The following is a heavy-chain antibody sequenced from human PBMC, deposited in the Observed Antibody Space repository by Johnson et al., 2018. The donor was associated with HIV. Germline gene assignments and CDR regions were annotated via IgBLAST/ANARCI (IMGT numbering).Heavy chain of an antibody. J-gene: IGHJ3*02. V-gene: IGHV3-20*04. Sequence: VQLVESGGGVVRPGGSLRLSCAASGFTFDDYGMSWVRQAPGKGLEWVSGINWNGETTGYADSVKGRFTISSDSAKNFLYLQMNSLRAEDTALYYCARESKSFWYYYGSGSASDAFDIWGQGTMVIVSS. D-gene: IGHD3-10*01. CDR2: INWNGETT. CDR3: ARESKSFWYYYGSGSASDAFDI. CDR1: GFTFDDYG.